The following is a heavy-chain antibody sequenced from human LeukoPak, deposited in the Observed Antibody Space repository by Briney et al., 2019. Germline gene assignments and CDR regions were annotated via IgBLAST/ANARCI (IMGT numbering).Heavy chain of an antibody. J-gene: IGHJ4*02. CDR3: ARGIDAYKGGNY. V-gene: IGHV4-34*01. CDR2: IHPSGST. D-gene: IGHD5-24*01. CDR1: GGSISSYY. Sequence: SETLSLTCTVSGGSISSYYLSWIRQPPGKGLEWIGEIHPSGSTNYNPSLKSRVTISLDTSKNQFSLKMTSVTAADTAVYYCARGIDAYKGGNYWGQGTLVTVSS.